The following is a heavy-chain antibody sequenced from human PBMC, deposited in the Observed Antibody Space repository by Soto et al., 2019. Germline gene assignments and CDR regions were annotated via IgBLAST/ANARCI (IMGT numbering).Heavy chain of an antibody. J-gene: IGHJ5*02. Sequence: SETLSLTCAVYGGSFSGYYWSWIRQPPGKGLEWIGEINHSGSTNYNPSLKSRVTISVDTSKNQFSLKLSSVTAADTAVYYCARRGEIAVAGVSGIDPWGQGTLVTVSS. D-gene: IGHD6-19*01. V-gene: IGHV4-34*01. CDR3: ARRGEIAVAGVSGIDP. CDR1: GGSFSGYY. CDR2: INHSGST.